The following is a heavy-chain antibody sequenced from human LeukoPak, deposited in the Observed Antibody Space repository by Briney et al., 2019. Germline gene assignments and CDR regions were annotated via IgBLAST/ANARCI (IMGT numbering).Heavy chain of an antibody. CDR1: GFTFSSYG. V-gene: IGHV3-7*01. CDR2: IKQDGSEI. D-gene: IGHD3-10*01. J-gene: IGHJ4*02. Sequence: GGSLRLSCAASGFTFSSYGMHWVRQAPGKGLEWVANIKQDGSEIYYVDSVKGRFTISRDNAKNSLYLQMNSLRAEDTAVYYCARDGYGSGSLFDYWGQGTLVTVSS. CDR3: ARDGYGSGSLFDY.